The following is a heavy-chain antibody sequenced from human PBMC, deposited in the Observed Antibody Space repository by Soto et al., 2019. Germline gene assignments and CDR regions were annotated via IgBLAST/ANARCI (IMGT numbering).Heavy chain of an antibody. CDR2: INEDGSEE. CDR1: GFSISDYW. D-gene: IGHD2-15*01. V-gene: IGHV3-7*01. Sequence: EVQMVESGGGLVQPGGSLRLSCAASGFSISDYWMSWVRQAPGKGLEWVGNINEDGSEENYVDSVKGRFTISRDNARNSLYLQINSLRVEDTAVYYCCHTGVGGQGTLVTVSS. J-gene: IGHJ4*02. CDR3: CHTGV.